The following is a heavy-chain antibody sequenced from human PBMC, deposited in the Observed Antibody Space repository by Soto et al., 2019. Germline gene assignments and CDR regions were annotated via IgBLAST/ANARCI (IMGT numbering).Heavy chain of an antibody. Sequence: QVQLVESGGGVVQPGRSLRLSCAASGFHFNNYGMHWVRQAPGKGLEWVAVIWNDGNGYYYANSVKGRFTISRDNSKNTLFLQMSSLRAEDTAVYYCARRQISPPTRGAASARGGMDVWGQGTTVTVSS. D-gene: IGHD6-13*01. CDR3: ARRQISPPTRGAASARGGMDV. J-gene: IGHJ6*02. CDR1: GFHFNNYG. V-gene: IGHV3-33*01. CDR2: IWNDGNGY.